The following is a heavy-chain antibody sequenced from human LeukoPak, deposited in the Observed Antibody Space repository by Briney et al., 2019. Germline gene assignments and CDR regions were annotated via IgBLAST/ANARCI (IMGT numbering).Heavy chain of an antibody. CDR3: ARDGMVTYYYYMDV. D-gene: IGHD2-8*01. CDR1: GYTFTGYY. Sequence: GASVRVSCKASGYTFTGYYMHWVRQAPGQGLEWMGWINPNSGGTNYAQKFQGRVTMTRDTSISTAYMELSRLRSDDTAVYYCARDGMVTYYYYMDVWGKGTTVTVSS. J-gene: IGHJ6*03. CDR2: INPNSGGT. V-gene: IGHV1-2*02.